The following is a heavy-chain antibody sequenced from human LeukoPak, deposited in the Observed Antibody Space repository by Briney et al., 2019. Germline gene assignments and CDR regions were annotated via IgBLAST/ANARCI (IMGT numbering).Heavy chain of an antibody. J-gene: IGHJ4*02. D-gene: IGHD3-16*02. CDR1: GFTVSSNY. V-gene: IGHV3-66*01. CDR2: IYSGGST. Sequence: PGGSLRLSCAASGFTVSSNYMSWVRQAPGKGLEWVSGIYSGGSTYYADSVKGRFAISRDNSKNTLYLQMNSLRAEDTAVYYCARGRIGHSDYWGQGNLVTVSS. CDR3: ARGRIGHSDY.